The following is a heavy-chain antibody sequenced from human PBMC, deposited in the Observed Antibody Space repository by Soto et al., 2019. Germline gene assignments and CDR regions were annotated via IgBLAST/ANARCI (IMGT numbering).Heavy chain of an antibody. CDR3: ARGRGYCSGGSCYRRPKVFDY. CDR1: GGSFSGYY. J-gene: IGHJ4*02. V-gene: IGHV4-34*01. D-gene: IGHD2-15*01. CDR2: INHSGST. Sequence: SETLSLTCAVYGGSFSGYYWSWIRQPPGKGLEWIGEINHSGSTNYNPSLKSRVTISVDTSKNQFSLKLSSVTAADTAVYYCARGRGYCSGGSCYRRPKVFDYWGQGTLVTVSS.